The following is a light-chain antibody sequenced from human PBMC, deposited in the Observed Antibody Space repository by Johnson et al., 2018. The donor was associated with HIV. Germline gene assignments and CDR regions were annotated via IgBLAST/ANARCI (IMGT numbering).Light chain of an antibody. CDR2: EHN. J-gene: IGLJ1*01. V-gene: IGLV1-51*02. CDR3: RTWDNRLPPFFL. CDR1: SSNIRNNY. Sequence: QSILTQPPSVSAAPGQKVTISCSGTSSNIRNNYVSWYQQLPGTAPKLLIYEHNKRPSGIPARFSGSKSGPSAHLAITGLPTGDEADYYCRTWDNRLPPFFLFGTATKSTVL.